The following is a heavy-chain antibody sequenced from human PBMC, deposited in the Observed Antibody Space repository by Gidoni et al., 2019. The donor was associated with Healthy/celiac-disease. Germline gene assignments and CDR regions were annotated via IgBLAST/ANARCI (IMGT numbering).Heavy chain of an antibody. CDR1: GGSISSSSYY. D-gene: IGHD1-26*01. V-gene: IGHV4-39*01. CDR3: ARRGDGEPSMDV. Sequence: QLQLQESGPGLVKPSETLSLTCTVSGGSISSSSYYWGWIRQPPGKGLEWIGSIYYSGSTYYNPSLKSRVTISVDTSKNQFSLKLSSVTAADTAVYYCARRGDGEPSMDVWGQGTTVTVSS. J-gene: IGHJ6*02. CDR2: IYYSGST.